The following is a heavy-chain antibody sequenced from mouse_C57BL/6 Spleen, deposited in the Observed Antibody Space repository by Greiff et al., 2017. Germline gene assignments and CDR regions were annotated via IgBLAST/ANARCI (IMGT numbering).Heavy chain of an antibody. V-gene: IGHV1-80*01. CDR2: IYPGDGDT. Sequence: VQLQQPGAELVKPGASVKISCKASGYAFTSYWMNWVKQRPGQGLEWIGQIYPGDGDTNYNGKFKGKATLTVDKSSSTAYMQLSSLTSADSAVXFYSRGDCAYAMDYWGQGTSVTVSS. CDR3: SRGDCAYAMDY. J-gene: IGHJ4*01. CDR1: GYAFTSYW.